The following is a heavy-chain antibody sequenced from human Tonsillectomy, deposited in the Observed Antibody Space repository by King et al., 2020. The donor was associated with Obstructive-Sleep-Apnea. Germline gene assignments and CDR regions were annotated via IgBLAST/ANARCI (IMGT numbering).Heavy chain of an antibody. CDR3: AKDIGTTVTRDY. CDR2: IISGGKT. Sequence: VQLVESGGGLVQPGGSLKLSCVTSGFTFSSYAMSWVRQAPGTGLEWFSSIISGGKTYYADSVKGRFTISPDNSKNTLYLQMNSLRAEDTAVYYCAKDIGTTVTRDYWGQGTLVTVSS. V-gene: IGHV3-23*04. CDR1: GFTFSSYA. J-gene: IGHJ4*02. D-gene: IGHD4-17*01.